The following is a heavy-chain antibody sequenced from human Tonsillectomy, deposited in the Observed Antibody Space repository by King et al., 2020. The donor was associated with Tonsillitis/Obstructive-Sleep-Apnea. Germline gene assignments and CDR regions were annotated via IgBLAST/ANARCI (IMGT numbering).Heavy chain of an antibody. J-gene: IGHJ6*03. CDR3: ATDAQAGGWEFDYYFYMDV. V-gene: IGHV1-69*09. Sequence: QLVQSGAEVKNPGSSVTVSCKASGGTFSTYPINWVRQAPGHGLEWMGRIIPILDITNYAQKFQDRVTVTADKSTSTAYMELNSLRSEDTAVDYCATDAQAGGWEFDYYFYMDVWGKGTTVTVSS. D-gene: IGHD1-26*01. CDR1: GGTFSTYP. CDR2: IIPILDIT.